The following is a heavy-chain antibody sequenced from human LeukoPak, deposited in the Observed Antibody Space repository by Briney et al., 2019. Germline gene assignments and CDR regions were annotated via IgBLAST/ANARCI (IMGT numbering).Heavy chain of an antibody. CDR3: ASVKGAAAGTGYFQH. J-gene: IGHJ1*01. CDR1: GYSFTSYW. V-gene: IGHV5-51*01. D-gene: IGHD6-13*01. CDR2: IYPGDSDT. Sequence: GESLKISCKGSGYSFTSYWIGWVRQMPGKGLEWMGIIYPGDSDTRYSPSFQGQVTISADKSISTAYLQWSSLKASDTAMYYCASVKGAAAGTGYFQHWGQGTPVTVSS.